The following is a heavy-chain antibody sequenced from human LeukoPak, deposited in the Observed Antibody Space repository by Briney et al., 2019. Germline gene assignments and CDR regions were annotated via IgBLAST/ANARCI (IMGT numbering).Heavy chain of an antibody. CDR2: INSDGSST. CDR3: ARAVSLYYDSSGYYYIDY. Sequence: GGSLRLSCAASGFTFSSYWMHWVRQAPGKGLVWVSRINSDGSSTSYADSVKGRFTISRDNAKNTLYLQMNSLRAEDMAVYYCARAVSLYYDSSGYYYIDYWGQGTLVTVSS. D-gene: IGHD3-22*01. CDR1: GFTFSSYW. J-gene: IGHJ4*02. V-gene: IGHV3-74*01.